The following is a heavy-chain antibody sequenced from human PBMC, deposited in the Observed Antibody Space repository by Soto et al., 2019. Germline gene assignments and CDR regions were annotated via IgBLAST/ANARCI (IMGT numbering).Heavy chain of an antibody. CDR3: ARTSDILTGFDY. V-gene: IGHV4-39*01. CDR2: IYYSGST. D-gene: IGHD3-9*01. CDR1: GGSISSSSYY. Sequence: SGTPSLPRTVPGGSISSSSYYRGWVRQPPGKGLEWIGSIYYSGSTYYNPSLKSRVTISVDTSKNQFSLKLSSVTAADTAVYYCARTSDILTGFDYWGQGTLVTVSS. J-gene: IGHJ4*02.